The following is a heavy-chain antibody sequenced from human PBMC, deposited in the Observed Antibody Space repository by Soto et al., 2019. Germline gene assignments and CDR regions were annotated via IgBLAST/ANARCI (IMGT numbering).Heavy chain of an antibody. CDR2: INPSGGST. J-gene: IGHJ4*02. CDR1: GYTFTSYY. D-gene: IGHD5-12*01. CDR3: ARVSGYYLPDY. V-gene: IGHV1-46*01. Sequence: ASVKVSCKASGYTFTSYYMHWVRQAPGQGLEWMGRINPSGGSTSYAQKFQGRVTMTRDTSASTAYMELSSLRSEDTAVYYCARVSGYYLPDYWGQGTLVTVSS.